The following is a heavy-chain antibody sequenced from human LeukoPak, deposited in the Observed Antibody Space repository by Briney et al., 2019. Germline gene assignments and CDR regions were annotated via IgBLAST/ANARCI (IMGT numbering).Heavy chain of an antibody. Sequence: PSETLSLTCAVYGGSFSGYYWSWIRQPPGKGLEWIGEINHSGSTNYNPSLKSRVTISVDTSKNQFSLKLSSVTAADTAVYYCARHSNWGLDVDYWGQGTLVTVSS. CDR3: ARHSNWGLDVDY. D-gene: IGHD7-27*01. CDR1: GGSFSGYY. J-gene: IGHJ4*02. V-gene: IGHV4-34*01. CDR2: INHSGST.